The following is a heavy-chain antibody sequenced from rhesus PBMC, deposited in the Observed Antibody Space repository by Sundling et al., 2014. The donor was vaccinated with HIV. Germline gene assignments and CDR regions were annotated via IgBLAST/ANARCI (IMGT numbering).Heavy chain of an antibody. V-gene: IGHV4-169*01. CDR3: ARGKAGNDY. CDR1: GGSISSSY. Sequence: QLQLQESGPGLVKPSETLSVTCAVSGGSISSSYWSWIRQAPGKGLEWIGYIYGSGSSTNYNPSLKSRVTLSVDTSKNQLSLKLSSVTAADTAVYYCARGKAGNDYWGQGVLVTVSS. D-gene: IGHD1-44*01. CDR2: IYGSGSST. J-gene: IGHJ4*01.